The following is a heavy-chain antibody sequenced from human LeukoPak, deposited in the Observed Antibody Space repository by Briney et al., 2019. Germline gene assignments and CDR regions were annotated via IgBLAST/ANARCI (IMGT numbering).Heavy chain of an antibody. D-gene: IGHD3-10*01. CDR3: ARRRITMVRGVITQFDY. V-gene: IGHV1-2*02. Sequence: ASVKVSCKASGYTFTGYYMHWVRQAPGQGLEWMGWINPNSGGTNYAQKFQGRVTMTRDTSISTAYMELSRLRSDDTAVYYCARRRITMVRGVITQFDYGGQGTLVTVSS. CDR2: INPNSGGT. CDR1: GYTFTGYY. J-gene: IGHJ4*02.